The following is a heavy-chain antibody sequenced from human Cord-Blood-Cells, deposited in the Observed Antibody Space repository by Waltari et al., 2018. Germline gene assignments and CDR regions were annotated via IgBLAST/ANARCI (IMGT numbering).Heavy chain of an antibody. CDR1: GFTFRSYA. J-gene: IGHJ4*02. CDR3: AKDRRSYYYFDY. D-gene: IGHD1-26*01. Sequence: EVPLLESGGGLVQPAGSLRLSCAASGFTFRSYAMSWVRQAQGKGLEWVSAISGSGGSTYYADSVKGRFTISRDNSKNTLYLQMNSLRAEDTAVYYCAKDRRSYYYFDYWGQGTLVTVSS. CDR2: ISGSGGST. V-gene: IGHV3-23*01.